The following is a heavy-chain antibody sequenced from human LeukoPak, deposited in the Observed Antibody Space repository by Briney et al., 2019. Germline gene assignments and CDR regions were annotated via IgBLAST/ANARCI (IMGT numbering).Heavy chain of an antibody. CDR1: GFTFSSYA. CDR3: ARLIVGAIDY. CDR2: ISYDGSNK. V-gene: IGHV3-30-3*01. D-gene: IGHD1-26*01. J-gene: IGHJ4*02. Sequence: GGSLRLSCAASGFTFSSYAMHWVRQAPGKGLECVAVISYDGSNKYYADSVKGRFTISRDNSKNTLYLQMNSLRAEDTAVYYCARLIVGAIDYWGQGTLVTVSS.